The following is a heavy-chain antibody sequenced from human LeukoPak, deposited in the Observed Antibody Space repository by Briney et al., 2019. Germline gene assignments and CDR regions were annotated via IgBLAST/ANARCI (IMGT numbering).Heavy chain of an antibody. CDR3: ARWAPGTGFDY. J-gene: IGHJ4*02. V-gene: IGHV3-66*01. Sequence: PGGSLRLSCAASGFTVSSNYMSWVRQAPGKGLEWVSVIYSGGSTYYADSVKGRFTISRDNSKNTLYLQMNSLRAEDTAVYYCARWAPGTGFDYWGQGTLVTVSS. D-gene: IGHD6-13*01. CDR2: IYSGGST. CDR1: GFTVSSNY.